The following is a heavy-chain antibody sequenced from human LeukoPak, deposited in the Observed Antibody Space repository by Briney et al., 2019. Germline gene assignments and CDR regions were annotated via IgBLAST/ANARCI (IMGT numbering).Heavy chain of an antibody. CDR1: GFTFSSYG. CDR3: ANARPLEYSSSSPVNY. D-gene: IGHD6-6*01. CDR2: KRYDGSNK. Sequence: GGSLRLSCAASGFTFSSYGMHWVRQAPGKGLEWVAFKRYDGSNKYYADSVKGRFTISRDNSKNTLYLQMNSLRAEDTAVYYCANARPLEYSSSSPVNYWGQGTLVTVSS. J-gene: IGHJ4*02. V-gene: IGHV3-30*02.